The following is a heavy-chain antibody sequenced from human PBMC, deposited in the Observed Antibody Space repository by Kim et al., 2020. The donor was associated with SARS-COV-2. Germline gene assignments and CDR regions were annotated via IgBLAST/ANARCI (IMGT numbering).Heavy chain of an antibody. CDR2: T. J-gene: IGHJ4*02. V-gene: IGHV4-34*01. D-gene: IGHD6-19*01. Sequence: TNSTPSLKSRFTLSVDTSKTQFSLKLSSVTAADTALYYCARHSKAVAFDSWGQGTLVTVSS. CDR3: ARHSKAVAFDS.